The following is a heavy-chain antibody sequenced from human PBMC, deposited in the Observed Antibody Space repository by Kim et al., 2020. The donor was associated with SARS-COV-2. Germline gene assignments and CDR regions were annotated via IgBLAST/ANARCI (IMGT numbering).Heavy chain of an antibody. V-gene: IGHV1-24*01. CDR3: ATGQTIVVVPAAIRSYYYDYGMDV. CDR1: GYTLTELS. CDR2: FDPEDGET. Sequence: ASVKVSCKVSGYTLTELSMHWVRQAPGKGLEWMGGFDPEDGETIYAQKFQGRVTMTEDTSTDTAYMELSSLRSEDTAVYYCATGQTIVVVPAAIRSYYYDYGMDVWGQGTTVTVSS. J-gene: IGHJ6*02. D-gene: IGHD2-2*01.